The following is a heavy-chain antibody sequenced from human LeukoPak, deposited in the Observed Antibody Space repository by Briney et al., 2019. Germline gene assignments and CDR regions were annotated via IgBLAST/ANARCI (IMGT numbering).Heavy chain of an antibody. CDR3: ARDPHGSPNAWYVAAGTDY. CDR2: IRFDGSNK. D-gene: IGHD6-13*01. Sequence: PGGSLRLSCAASGCTFRNYGIHWVRPAPGKGLGMVAFIRFDGSNKYYADSVKGRFTISRDNSKNTWYLQMNSLRVEDTAVYYCARDPHGSPNAWYVAAGTDYWGQGTLVTVSS. CDR1: GCTFRNYG. J-gene: IGHJ4*02. V-gene: IGHV3-30*02.